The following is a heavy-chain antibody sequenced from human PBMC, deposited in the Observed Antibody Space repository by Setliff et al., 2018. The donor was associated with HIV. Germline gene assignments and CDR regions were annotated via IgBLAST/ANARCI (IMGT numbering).Heavy chain of an antibody. Sequence: PSETLSLTCTVSGGSISSYYWSWIRQPPGKGLEWIGYIYYSGSTNYNPSLKSRVTISVDTSKNQFSLKLSSVTAADTAVYYCAGLRPVVVYWGQGTLVTVSS. CDR1: GGSISSYY. CDR2: IYYSGST. D-gene: IGHD2-15*01. J-gene: IGHJ4*02. CDR3: AGLRPVVVY. V-gene: IGHV4-59*08.